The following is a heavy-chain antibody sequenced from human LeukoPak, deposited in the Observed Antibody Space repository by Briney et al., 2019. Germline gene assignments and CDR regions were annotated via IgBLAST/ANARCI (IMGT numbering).Heavy chain of an antibody. V-gene: IGHV6-1*01. Sequence: SQTLSLTCAISGDSVSSNSAAWNWIRQSPSRGLEWLGRTYYRSKWYNDYAVSVKSRITINPDTSKNQFSLQLNSVTPEDTAVYYCARDLWFGELLSNNFDYWGQGTLVTASS. CDR3: ARDLWFGELLSNNFDY. CDR2: TYYRSKWYN. D-gene: IGHD3-10*01. CDR1: GDSVSSNSAA. J-gene: IGHJ4*02.